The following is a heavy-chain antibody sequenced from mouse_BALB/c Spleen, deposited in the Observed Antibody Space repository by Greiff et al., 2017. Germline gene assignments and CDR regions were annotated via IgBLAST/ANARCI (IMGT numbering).Heavy chain of an antibody. CDR3: ARGGLPEGFDY. V-gene: IGHV14-3*02. D-gene: IGHD2-4*01. CDR1: GFNIKDTY. Sequence: EVQLQQSGAELVKPGASVKLSCTASGFNIKDTYMHWVKQRPEQGLEWIGRIDPANGNTKYDPKFQGKTTITADTSSNTAYLQLSSLTSEDTAVYYCARGGLPEGFDYWGQGTTLTVSS. CDR2: IDPANGNT. J-gene: IGHJ2*01.